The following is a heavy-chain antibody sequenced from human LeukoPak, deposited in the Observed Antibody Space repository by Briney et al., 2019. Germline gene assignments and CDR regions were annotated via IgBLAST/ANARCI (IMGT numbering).Heavy chain of an antibody. Sequence: EASVKVSCKASGYTFTGYYMHWVRQAPGQGLEWMGWINPNSGGTNYAQKFQGRVTMTRDTSISTAYMELSRLRSDDTAVYYCAREFIVGATTHAFDIWGQGTMVTVSS. V-gene: IGHV1-2*02. J-gene: IGHJ3*02. CDR3: AREFIVGATTHAFDI. CDR1: GYTFTGYY. D-gene: IGHD1-26*01. CDR2: INPNSGGT.